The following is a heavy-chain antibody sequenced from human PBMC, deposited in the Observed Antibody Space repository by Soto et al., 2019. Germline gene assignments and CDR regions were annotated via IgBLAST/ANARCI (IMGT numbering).Heavy chain of an antibody. Sequence: GASVKVSCKASGGTFSSYAISWVRQAPGQGLEWMGGIIPIFGTANYAQKFQGRVTITADESTSTAYMELSSLRSEDTAVYYCARGYCSGGSCYLKDEAYWFDPWGQGTLVTV. D-gene: IGHD2-15*01. CDR1: GGTFSSYA. V-gene: IGHV1-69*13. CDR2: IIPIFGTA. J-gene: IGHJ5*02. CDR3: ARGYCSGGSCYLKDEAYWFDP.